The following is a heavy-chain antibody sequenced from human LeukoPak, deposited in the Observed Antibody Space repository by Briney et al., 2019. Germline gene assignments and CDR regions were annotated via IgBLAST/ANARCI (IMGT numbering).Heavy chain of an antibody. CDR2: IKSKTDGGTT. Sequence: GGSLGLSCAASGFTFNNAWMTWVRQAPGKGLEWVGRIKSKTDGGTTNYAAPVKGRFSISRDDSKTTLYLQMNSLKTEDTAVYYCATDKGVVAPLAVWGQGTLVTVSS. CDR1: GFTFNNAW. J-gene: IGHJ4*02. CDR3: ATDKGVVAPLAV. D-gene: IGHD2-15*01. V-gene: IGHV3-15*01.